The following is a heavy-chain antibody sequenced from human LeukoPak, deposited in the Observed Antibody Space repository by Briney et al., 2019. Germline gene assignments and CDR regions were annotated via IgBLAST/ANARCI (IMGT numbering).Heavy chain of an antibody. CDR1: GFTFSSYW. D-gene: IGHD6-13*01. CDR2: IKQEGSEK. J-gene: IGHJ4*02. CDR3: ARGKYSSSWSIAY. Sequence: GGALILSFADSGFTFSSYWMSLVRQAPGKGLEWVANIKQEGSEKYYVHSVKGRFTISRDNAKNSLYLQMNSLRAEDTAVYYWARGKYSSSWSIAYGGQGTLVTVSS. V-gene: IGHV3-7*05.